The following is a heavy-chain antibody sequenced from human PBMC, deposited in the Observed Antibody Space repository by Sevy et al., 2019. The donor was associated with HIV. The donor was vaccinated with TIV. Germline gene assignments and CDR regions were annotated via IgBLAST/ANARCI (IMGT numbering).Heavy chain of an antibody. CDR3: ARPRANYVDHYFFYAMDV. V-gene: IGHV3-30-3*01. Sequence: GGSLRLSCAASGFAFTNYYAMHWVRQAPGKGLEWVALISDDGSDKYYANSMKGRFTISRDNFKNTLYLQMNSLTTEDTAVYYCARPRANYVDHYFFYAMDVWGQGTTVTVSS. CDR2: ISDDGSDK. CDR1: GFAFTNYYA. J-gene: IGHJ6*02. D-gene: IGHD4-17*01.